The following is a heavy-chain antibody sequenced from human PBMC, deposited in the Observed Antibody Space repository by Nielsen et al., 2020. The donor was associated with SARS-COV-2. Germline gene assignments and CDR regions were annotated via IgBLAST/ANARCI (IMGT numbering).Heavy chain of an antibody. CDR1: GYTFTSYG. Sequence: ASVKVSCKASGYTFTSYGISWVRQAPGQGLEWMGWINAGNGNTKYSQKFQGRVTITRDTSASIAYMEVSSLRSEDTAVYYCARDLGGYGSYGYDYYYYMDVWGKGTTVTVSS. CDR3: ARDLGGYGSYGYDYYYYMDV. J-gene: IGHJ6*03. CDR2: INAGNGNT. V-gene: IGHV1-18*04. D-gene: IGHD5-18*01.